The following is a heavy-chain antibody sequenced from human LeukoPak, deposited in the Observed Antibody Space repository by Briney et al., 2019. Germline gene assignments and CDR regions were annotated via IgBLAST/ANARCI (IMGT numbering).Heavy chain of an antibody. CDR1: GGSISSYY. CDR3: ARIGGSGSYYREFDY. V-gene: IGHV4-4*07. J-gene: IGHJ4*02. Sequence: SETLSLTCTVSGGSISSYYWSWIRQPAGKGLEWIGRIYTSGSTNYNPSLKSRVTISVDTSKNQFSLKLSSVTAADTAVYYCARIGGSGSYYREFDYWGQGTLVTVSS. CDR2: IYTSGST. D-gene: IGHD3-10*01.